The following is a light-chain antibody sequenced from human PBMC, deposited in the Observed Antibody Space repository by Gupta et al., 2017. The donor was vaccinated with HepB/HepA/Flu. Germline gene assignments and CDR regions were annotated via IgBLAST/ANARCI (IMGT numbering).Light chain of an antibody. V-gene: IGKV3-20*01. CDR1: QSVSSSY. J-gene: IGKJ4*01. Sequence: EIVLTQSPGTLYLSQGERATLSCRASQSVSSSYLAGYQQKPGQAPRLLIYGASSRATGIPDRFSGSGSGTDFTLTISRLEPEDFAVYYCQQYGSSPLTFGGGTKVEIK. CDR2: GAS. CDR3: QQYGSSPLT.